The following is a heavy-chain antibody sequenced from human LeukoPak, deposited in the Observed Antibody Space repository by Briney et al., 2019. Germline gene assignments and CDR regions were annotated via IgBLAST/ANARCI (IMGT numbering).Heavy chain of an antibody. Sequence: SETLSLTCAVSVYSISNGYYWGWIRQPPGKGLEWIGSIYHSGNTYYNPSLKSRVTISVDTSKNQFSLKLSSVTAADTAVYYCARHGDYDFWSGYQNWFDPWGQGTLSPSPQ. J-gene: IGHJ5*02. V-gene: IGHV4-38-2*01. D-gene: IGHD3-3*01. CDR1: VYSISNGYY. CDR2: IYHSGNT. CDR3: ARHGDYDFWSGYQNWFDP.